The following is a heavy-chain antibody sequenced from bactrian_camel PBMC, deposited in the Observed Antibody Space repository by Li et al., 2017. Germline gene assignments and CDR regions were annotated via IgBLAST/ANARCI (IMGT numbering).Heavy chain of an antibody. J-gene: IGHJ4*01. V-gene: IGHV3S53*01. Sequence: QLVESGGGSVQAGGSLRLSCVASGYTLPMNMGWFRRLPGQEREGVAAIAGDGRTDYADSVKDRFTISQDTSKNTLYLQMNSLKVEDTAMYYCVAANSPCDVRSVAFDYRGQGTQVTVS. CDR1: GYTLPMN. CDR3: VAANSPCDVRSVAFDY. CDR2: IAGDGRT. D-gene: IGHD7*01.